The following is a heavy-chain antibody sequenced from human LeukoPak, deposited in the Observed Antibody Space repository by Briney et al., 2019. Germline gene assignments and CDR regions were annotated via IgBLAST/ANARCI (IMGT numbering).Heavy chain of an antibody. D-gene: IGHD6-19*01. CDR3: ASSAGRSGWYYFDY. V-gene: IGHV3-23*01. J-gene: IGHJ4*02. CDR2: ISGSGGST. Sequence: GGSLRLSCAASGFTFSSYAMNWVRQAPGKGLEWVSTISGSGGSTYYADSVKGRFTISRDNSKNKLYLQMNSLRAEDTAVYYCASSAGRSGWYYFDYWGQGTLVTVSS. CDR1: GFTFSSYA.